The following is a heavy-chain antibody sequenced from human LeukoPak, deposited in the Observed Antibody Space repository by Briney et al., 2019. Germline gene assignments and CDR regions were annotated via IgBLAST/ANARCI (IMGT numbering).Heavy chain of an antibody. CDR3: TRERRGSYYAFES. D-gene: IGHD3-16*01. Sequence: GGSLILSCAASGFSVSDYSISWIRQSPGKGLEWISYVTSGSGSTNYADSVKGRFTISRDNAKNSVALQLDGLRADDTAVYFCTRERRGSYYAFESWGQGTLVTVSS. V-gene: IGHV3-11*05. J-gene: IGHJ4*02. CDR1: GFSVSDYS. CDR2: VTSGSGST.